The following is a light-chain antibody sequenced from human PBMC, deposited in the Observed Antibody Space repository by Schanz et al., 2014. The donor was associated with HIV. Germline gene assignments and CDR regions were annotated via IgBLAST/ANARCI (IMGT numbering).Light chain of an antibody. CDR2: EDN. J-gene: IGLJ3*02. CDR1: SSDIGNSNL. CDR3: CSYAGSSTVV. Sequence: QSALTQPASVSGSPGQSITISCTGTSSDIGNSNLVSWYQQHPGKAPKLMIYEDNKRPSGISNRFSGSKSGNTASLTISGLQAEDEADYYCCSYAGSSTVVFGGGTKLTVL. V-gene: IGLV2-23*01.